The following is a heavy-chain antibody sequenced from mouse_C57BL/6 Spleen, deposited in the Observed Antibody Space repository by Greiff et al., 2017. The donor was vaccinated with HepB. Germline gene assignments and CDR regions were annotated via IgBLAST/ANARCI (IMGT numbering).Heavy chain of an antibody. J-gene: IGHJ4*01. CDR1: GYSITSGYY. CDR2: ISYDGSN. CDR3: ARDRYDYDETMDY. Sequence: EVQLQQSGPGLVKPSQSLSLTCSVPGYSITSGYYWNWIRQFPGNKLEWMGYISYDGSNNYNPSLKNRISITRDTSKNQFFLKLNSVTTEDTATYYCARDRYDYDETMDYWGQGTSVTVSS. V-gene: IGHV3-6*01. D-gene: IGHD2-4*01.